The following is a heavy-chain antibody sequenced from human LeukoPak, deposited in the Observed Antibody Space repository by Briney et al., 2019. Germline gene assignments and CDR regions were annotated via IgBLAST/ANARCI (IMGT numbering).Heavy chain of an antibody. CDR2: ISWNSGTI. J-gene: IGHJ3*02. CDR1: GFTFSSYS. D-gene: IGHD3-22*01. CDR3: AKASTRSFTSGYYGDAFDI. V-gene: IGHV3-9*03. Sequence: GGSLRLSCAASGFTFSSYSMNWVRQAPGKGLEWVSGISWNSGTIAYADSVKGRFTISRDNAKNSLYLQMNSLRAEDMALYYCAKASTRSFTSGYYGDAFDIWGQGTMVSVSS.